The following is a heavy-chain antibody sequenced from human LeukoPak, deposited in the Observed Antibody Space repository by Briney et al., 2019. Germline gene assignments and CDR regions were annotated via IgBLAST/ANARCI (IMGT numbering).Heavy chain of an antibody. CDR2: TYYSGST. V-gene: IGHV4-59*01. CDR3: ASLSGYSGYGALGY. J-gene: IGHJ4*02. CDR1: GGSISSYY. Sequence: SETLSLTCTVSGGSISSYYWSWIRQPPGKGLEWIGYTYYSGSTNYNPSLKSRVTISVDTSKNQFSLKLSSVTAADTAVYYCASLSGYSGYGALGYWGQGTLVTVSS. D-gene: IGHD5-12*01.